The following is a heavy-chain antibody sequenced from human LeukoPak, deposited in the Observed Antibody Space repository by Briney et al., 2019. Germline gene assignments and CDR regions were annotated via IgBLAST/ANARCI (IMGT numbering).Heavy chain of an antibody. V-gene: IGHV4-34*01. Sequence: SETLSLNCAGYGVSFSAYYWGWLRRPPGHGLEWFGEINHSGSTNYNPSLKSRVTISVDTSKNQFSLKLSSVTAADTAVYYCARRAYCGGDCYTDYWGQGTLVTVSS. D-gene: IGHD2-21*02. CDR3: ARRAYCGGDCYTDY. CDR1: GVSFSAYY. J-gene: IGHJ4*02. CDR2: INHSGST.